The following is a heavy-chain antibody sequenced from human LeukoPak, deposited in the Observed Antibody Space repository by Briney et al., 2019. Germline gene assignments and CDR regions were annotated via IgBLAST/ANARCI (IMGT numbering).Heavy chain of an antibody. CDR1: GYTFTGYY. CDR2: INPNSGGT. Sequence: GASVKVSCKASGYTFTGYYMHWVRQAPGQGLEWMGRINPNSGGTNYAQKFQGRVTVTRDTSISTAYMELSRLRSDDTAVYYCAREYSSSPWYFDVWGRGTLVTVSS. D-gene: IGHD6-6*01. CDR3: AREYSSSPWYFDV. V-gene: IGHV1-2*06. J-gene: IGHJ2*01.